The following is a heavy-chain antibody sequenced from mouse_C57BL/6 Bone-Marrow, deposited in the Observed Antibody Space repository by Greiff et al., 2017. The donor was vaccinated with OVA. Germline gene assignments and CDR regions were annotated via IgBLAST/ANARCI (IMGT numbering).Heavy chain of an antibody. V-gene: IGHV1-26*01. J-gene: IGHJ3*01. CDR2: INPNNGGT. CDR1: GYTFTDYY. Sequence: VQLQQSGPELVKPGASVKISCKASGYTFTDYYMNWVKQSHGKSLEWIGDINPNNGGTSYNQKFKGKATLTADKSSSTAYMELRSLTSEDSAVCYWASYDGNYVGLAYWGQGTLVTVSA. D-gene: IGHD2-3*01. CDR3: ASYDGNYVGLAY.